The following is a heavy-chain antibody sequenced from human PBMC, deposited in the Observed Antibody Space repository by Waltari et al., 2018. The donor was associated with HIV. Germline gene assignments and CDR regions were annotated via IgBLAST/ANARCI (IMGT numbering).Heavy chain of an antibody. CDR3: EVRSRVPVPATGGAL. D-gene: IGHD3-16*01. J-gene: IGHJ4*02. CDR2: MSPSGDQT. Sequence: EAQLLEFGGGSVQPGGSLSLYCVASYLTFRGLGCDWGRQAPGKGLEWVAMMSPSGDQTYYADSVRGRFAISRDNSKNTHYLQMNRLRVEDTAVYYCEVRSRVPVPATGGALWGQGTLVTVSS. V-gene: IGHV3-23*01. CDR1: YLTFRGLG.